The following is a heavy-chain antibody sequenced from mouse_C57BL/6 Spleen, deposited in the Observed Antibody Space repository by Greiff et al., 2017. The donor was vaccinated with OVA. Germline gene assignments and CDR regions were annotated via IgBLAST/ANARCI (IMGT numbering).Heavy chain of an antibody. Sequence: VQLQQSGPELVKPGASVKISCKASGYAFSSSWMNWVKQRPGQGLEWIGRIYPGDGDTNYNGKFKGKATLTADKSSSTAYMQLSSLTSEDSAVYVCARTYYYGSSLYYFDYWGQGTTLTVSS. D-gene: IGHD1-1*01. CDR3: ARTYYYGSSLYYFDY. J-gene: IGHJ2*01. CDR1: GYAFSSSW. V-gene: IGHV1-82*01. CDR2: IYPGDGDT.